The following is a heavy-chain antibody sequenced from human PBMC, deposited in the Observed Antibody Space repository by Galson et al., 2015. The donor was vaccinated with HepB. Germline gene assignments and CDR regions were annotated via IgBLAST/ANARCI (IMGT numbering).Heavy chain of an antibody. CDR3: ARDFGSTSA. Sequence: SLRLSCAASGFTLSSFAMHWVRQAPGKGLEWVALISYDGSNKEYADSVKGRFTISRDTSKNTLYLQMNSLRVEDMAVYYCARDFGSTSAWGQGTLVTVSS. CDR1: GFTLSSFA. J-gene: IGHJ5*02. D-gene: IGHD2-2*01. CDR2: ISYDGSNK. V-gene: IGHV3-30-3*01.